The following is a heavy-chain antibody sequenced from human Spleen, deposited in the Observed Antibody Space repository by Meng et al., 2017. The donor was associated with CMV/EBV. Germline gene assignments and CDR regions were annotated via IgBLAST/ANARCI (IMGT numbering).Heavy chain of an antibody. CDR2: ISSRSTTI. V-gene: IGHV3-48*04. CDR3: ARVLGAYDFWSGYSSYGMDV. D-gene: IGHD3-3*01. Sequence: GGSLRLSCAASGFTFSSYSINWVRQAPGKGLEWVSYISSRSTTIHYADSVKGRFTVSRDNAKKSLYLQMNSLRAEDTAVYYCARVLGAYDFWSGYSSYGMDVWGQGTTVTVSS. J-gene: IGHJ6*02. CDR1: GFTFSSYS.